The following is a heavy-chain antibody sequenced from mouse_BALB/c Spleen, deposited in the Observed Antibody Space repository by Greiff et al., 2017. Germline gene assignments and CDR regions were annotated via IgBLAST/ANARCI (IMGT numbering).Heavy chain of an antibody. CDR3: ARLGNHAMDY. V-gene: IGHV1-54*01. Sequence: QVQLQQSGAELVRPGTSVKVSCKASGYAFTNYLIEWVKQRPGQGLEWIGVINPGSGGTNYNEKFKGKATLTADKSSSTAYMQLSSLTSDDSAVYFCARLGNHAMDYWGQGTSVTVSS. D-gene: IGHD2-1*01. CDR2: INPGSGGT. CDR1: GYAFTNYL. J-gene: IGHJ4*01.